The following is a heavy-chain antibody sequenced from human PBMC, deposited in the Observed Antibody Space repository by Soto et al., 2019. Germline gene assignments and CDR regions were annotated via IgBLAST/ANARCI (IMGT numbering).Heavy chain of an antibody. CDR1: GDSFSSYT. Sequence: QVQLVQSGAEARKPGSSVKISCTVSGDSFSSYTLNWVRQAPGQGLEWMGGIIPIFHSTIYSQRFKGRVTFTADDSTNTDYLQLTNLRFDDTAIYYCARPSGLLGQYSALPEFWGQGTLVSVSS. D-gene: IGHD5-12*01. CDR2: IIPIFHST. V-gene: IGHV1-69*19. CDR3: ARPSGLLGQYSALPEF. J-gene: IGHJ4*02.